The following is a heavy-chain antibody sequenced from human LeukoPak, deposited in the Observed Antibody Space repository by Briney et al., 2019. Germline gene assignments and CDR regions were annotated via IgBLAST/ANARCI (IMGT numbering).Heavy chain of an antibody. D-gene: IGHD6-13*01. J-gene: IGHJ4*02. V-gene: IGHV4-39*01. CDR3: IGVASSSWRIFDY. CDR2: IYYSGST. Sequence: SETLSLTCTVSGGSISSSSYYWGWIRQPPGKGLEWIGSIYYSGSTYYNPSLKSRVTIPVDTSKNQFSLELSSVTAADTAVYYCIGVASSSWRIFDYWGQGALVTVSS. CDR1: GGSISSSSYY.